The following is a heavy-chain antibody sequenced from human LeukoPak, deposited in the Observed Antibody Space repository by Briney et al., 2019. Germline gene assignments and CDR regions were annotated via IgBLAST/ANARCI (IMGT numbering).Heavy chain of an antibody. CDR3: ARGPYYDSWSGAGY. J-gene: IGHJ4*02. V-gene: IGHV1-18*01. D-gene: IGHD3-3*01. CDR1: GYTFIKYG. Sequence: ASVKVSCKASGYTFIKYGFSWVRQAPGQGLEWMGWISPYNGNTNYAQGLQGRVTMTTDTSTSTAYMELRSLRSDDTAVYYCARGPYYDSWSGAGYWGQGTLVTVSS. CDR2: ISPYNGNT.